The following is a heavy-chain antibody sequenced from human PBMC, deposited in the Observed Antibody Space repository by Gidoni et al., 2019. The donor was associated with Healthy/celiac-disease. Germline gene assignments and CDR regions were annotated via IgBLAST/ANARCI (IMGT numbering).Heavy chain of an antibody. V-gene: IGHV1-2*02. CDR2: INPTSGGT. CDR1: GYTFTGDY. J-gene: IGHJ3*02. CDR3: AREQRITMVRGVTAFDI. Sequence: QVQLVQSGAEVKKPGASVKVSCKASGYTFTGDYMHWVRQAPGQGLEWMGWINPTSGGTNYAQKFQGRVTMTRDTSISTAYMELSRLRSDDTAVYYCAREQRITMVRGVTAFDIWGQGTMVTVSS. D-gene: IGHD3-10*01.